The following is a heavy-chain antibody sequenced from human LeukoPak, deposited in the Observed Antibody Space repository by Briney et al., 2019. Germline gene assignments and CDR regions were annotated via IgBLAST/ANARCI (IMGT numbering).Heavy chain of an antibody. CDR2: IIPIFGIA. CDR1: GGTFSSYA. CDR3: ARDRVDYMDV. J-gene: IGHJ6*03. Sequence: ASVKVSCKASGGTFSSYAISWVRQAPGQGLEWMGGIIPIFGIANYAQKFQGRVTITADKSTSTAYMELSSLRSEDTAVYYCARDRVDYMDVWGKGTTVTVSS. D-gene: IGHD3-10*01. V-gene: IGHV1-69*10.